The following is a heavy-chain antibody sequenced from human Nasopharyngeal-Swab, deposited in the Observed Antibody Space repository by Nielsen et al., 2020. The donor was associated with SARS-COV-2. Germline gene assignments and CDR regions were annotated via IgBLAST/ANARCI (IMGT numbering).Heavy chain of an antibody. CDR3: ARGRGVAARRDYHYYGMDV. CDR2: IYYSGST. D-gene: IGHD6-6*01. Sequence: WIRQPPGKGLEWIGYIYYSGSTNYNPSLKSRVTISVDTSKNQFSLKLSSVTAADTAVYYCARGRGVAARRDYHYYGMDVWGQGTTVTVSS. V-gene: IGHV4-59*01. J-gene: IGHJ6*02.